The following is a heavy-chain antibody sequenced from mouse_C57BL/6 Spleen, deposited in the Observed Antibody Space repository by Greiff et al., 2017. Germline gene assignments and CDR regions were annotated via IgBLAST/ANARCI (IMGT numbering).Heavy chain of an antibody. J-gene: IGHJ1*03. CDR2: IWSDGSK. CDR1: GFSLTSYG. V-gene: IGHV2-6*03. D-gene: IGHD2-5*01. Sequence: VKRVESGPGLVAPSQSLSITCTVSGFSLTSYGVHWVCQPPGKGLEWMVVIWSDGSKTYNSALKSILSISKDNSKSQVFLKMNSLQTDDTAMYYCAMHSNHLYFDVWGTGTTVTVSS. CDR3: AMHSNHLYFDV.